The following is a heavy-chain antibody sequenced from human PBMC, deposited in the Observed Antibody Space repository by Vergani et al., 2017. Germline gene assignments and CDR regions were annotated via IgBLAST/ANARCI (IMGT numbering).Heavy chain of an antibody. V-gene: IGHV1-24*01. CDR1: GYTLTELS. J-gene: IGHJ2*01. CDR2: FDPEDGET. CDR3: ATRTLDYYDSSGYSPWYFDL. Sequence: QVQLVQSGAEVKKPGASVKVSCKVSGYTLTELSMHWVRQAPGKGLEWMGGFDPEDGETIYAQKFQGRVTMTEDTSTDTAYMELSSLRSEDTAVYYCATRTLDYYDSSGYSPWYFDLWGRGTLVTVSS. D-gene: IGHD3-22*01.